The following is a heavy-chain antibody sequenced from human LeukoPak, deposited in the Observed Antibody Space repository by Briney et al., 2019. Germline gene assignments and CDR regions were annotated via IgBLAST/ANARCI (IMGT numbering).Heavy chain of an antibody. V-gene: IGHV3-23*01. CDR2: ISGSGGST. D-gene: IGHD3-10*01. Sequence: GGSLRLSCAASGFTFSSYAMSWVRQAPGKGLEWISAISGSGGSTYYADSVKGRFTISRDNSKNTLYLQMNSLRAEDTAVYYCAKDLGMVRGVNFDYWGQGTLVTVSS. CDR3: AKDLGMVRGVNFDY. CDR1: GFTFSSYA. J-gene: IGHJ4*02.